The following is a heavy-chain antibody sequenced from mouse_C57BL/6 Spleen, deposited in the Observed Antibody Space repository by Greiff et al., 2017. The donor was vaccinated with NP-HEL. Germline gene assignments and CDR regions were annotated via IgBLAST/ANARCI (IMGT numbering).Heavy chain of an antibody. CDR3: ARSGNYEFDY. CDR2: IYPGDGDT. CDR1: GYAFSSSW. Sequence: QVQLQQSGPELVKPGASVKISCKASGYAFSSSWMNWVKQRPGKGLEWIGRIYPGDGDTNYNGKFKGKATLTADKSSSTAYMQLSSLTSEDSAVYFCARSGNYEFDYWGQGTTLTVS. V-gene: IGHV1-82*01. D-gene: IGHD2-1*01. J-gene: IGHJ2*01.